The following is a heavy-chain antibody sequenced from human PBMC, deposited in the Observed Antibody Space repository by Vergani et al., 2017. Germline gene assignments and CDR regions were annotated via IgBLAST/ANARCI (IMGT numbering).Heavy chain of an antibody. CDR2: IYTSGST. Sequence: QVQLQESGPGLVKPSETLSLTCTVSGGSISSYYWSWIRQPAGKGLEWIGRIYTSGSTNYNPSLKSRVTMSVDTSKNQFSLKLSSVTAADTAVYYCARAFEGLRYFDWSPGGRIDLWGRGTLVTVSS. J-gene: IGHJ2*01. V-gene: IGHV4-4*07. CDR3: ARAFEGLRYFDWSPGGRIDL. CDR1: GGSISSYY. D-gene: IGHD3-9*01.